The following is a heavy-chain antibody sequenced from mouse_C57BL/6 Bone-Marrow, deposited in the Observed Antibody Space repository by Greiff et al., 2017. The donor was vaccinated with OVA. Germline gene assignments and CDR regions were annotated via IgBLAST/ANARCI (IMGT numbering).Heavy chain of an antibody. V-gene: IGHV1-59*01. CDR2: IDPSDSYT. CDR3: ARTGTHYFDY. CDR1: GYTFTSYW. D-gene: IGHD4-1*01. J-gene: IGHJ2*01. Sequence: QVQLQQPGAELVRPGTSVKLSCTASGYTFTSYWMHWVKQRPGQGLEWIGVIDPSDSYTNYNQKFKGKATLTVDTSSSTAYMQLSSLTSEDSAVYYCARTGTHYFDYWGQGTTLTVSS.